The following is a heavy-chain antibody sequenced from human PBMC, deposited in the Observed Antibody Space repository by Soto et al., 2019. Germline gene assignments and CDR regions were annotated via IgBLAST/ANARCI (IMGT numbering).Heavy chain of an antibody. CDR2: IYYSGST. CDR1: NFSLSKEYY. D-gene: IGHD6-19*01. V-gene: IGHV4-61*01. CDR3: ARAHSSGWSYYFDY. Sequence: SETLSLTCAVSNFSLSKEYYWGWIRQPPGKGLEWIGYIYYSGSTNYNPSLKSRVTISVDTSKNQFSLKLSSVTAADTAVYYCARAHSSGWSYYFDYWGQGTLVTVSS. J-gene: IGHJ4*02.